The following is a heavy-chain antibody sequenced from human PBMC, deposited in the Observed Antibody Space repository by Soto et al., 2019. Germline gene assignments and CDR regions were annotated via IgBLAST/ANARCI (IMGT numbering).Heavy chain of an antibody. Sequence: GGSLRLSCAASGFTFSDYYMSWIRQAPGKGLEWVSYISSSGSTIYYADSVKGRFTISRDNAKNSLYLQMNSLRAEDTAVYYCARYGSGSYYYNLQFDYWGQGTLVTVSS. CDR3: ARYGSGSYYYNLQFDY. CDR2: ISSSGSTI. D-gene: IGHD3-10*01. CDR1: GFTFSDYY. J-gene: IGHJ4*02. V-gene: IGHV3-11*01.